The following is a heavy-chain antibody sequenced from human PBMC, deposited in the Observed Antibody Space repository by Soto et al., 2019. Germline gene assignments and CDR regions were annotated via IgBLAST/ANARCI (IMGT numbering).Heavy chain of an antibody. CDR3: ARDLAAGDY. J-gene: IGHJ4*02. Sequence: QVQLVQSGAEVKKPGASVKLSCRTSGYTFTHYYIHWVRQAPGQGLEWLAIINPASGSTNYAQDCQSRVTLTMDTSTTTVYMELSGLRAEDTAIFYCARDLAAGDYWGQGTLVTVSS. D-gene: IGHD6-13*01. CDR1: GYTFTHYY. V-gene: IGHV1-46*01. CDR2: INPASGST.